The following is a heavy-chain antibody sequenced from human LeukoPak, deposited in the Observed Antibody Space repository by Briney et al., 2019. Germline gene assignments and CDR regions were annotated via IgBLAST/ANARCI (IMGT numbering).Heavy chain of an antibody. CDR2: ISAYNGNT. D-gene: IGHD2-2*01. Sequence: GASVKVSCKASGYTFTSYGISWVRQAPGQGLEWMGWISAYNGNTNYAQKLQGRVTMTTDTSTSTAYMELRSLRSDDTAVYYCARDFVVVPAAIGALPFDYWGQGTLVTVSS. J-gene: IGHJ4*02. V-gene: IGHV1-18*01. CDR1: GYTFTSYG. CDR3: ARDFVVVPAAIGALPFDY.